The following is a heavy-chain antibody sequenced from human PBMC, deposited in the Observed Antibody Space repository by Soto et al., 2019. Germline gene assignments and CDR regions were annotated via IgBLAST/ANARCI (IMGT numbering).Heavy chain of an antibody. CDR1: GFSFSNYS. V-gene: IGHV3-48*01. D-gene: IGHD2-21*02. CDR3: ARDKKRGLRLYGGDYYFDY. CDR2: ISSSSSTI. Sequence: GGSLRLSCAASGFSFSNYSMNWVRQAPGKGLEWVSDISSSSSTIYYADSVKGRFTISRDNAKNSLYLQMNRLRAEDTAVYYCARDKKRGLRLYGGDYYFDYWGQGTLVTVSS. J-gene: IGHJ4*02.